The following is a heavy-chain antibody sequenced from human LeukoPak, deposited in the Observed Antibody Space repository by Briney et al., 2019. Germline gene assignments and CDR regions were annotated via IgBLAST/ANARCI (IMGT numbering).Heavy chain of an antibody. CDR1: GNTLTEFS. CDR3: ATAGDAIDSVMIWGF. CDR2: FDPEDGKT. D-gene: IGHD3/OR15-3a*01. J-gene: IGHJ4*02. Sequence: ASVKVSCKLSGNTLTEFSMHWVRQAPGKGREWMGGFDPEDGKTIYAQKFQGRVTMTEDTSTDTAYKELSSLRSEDTAVYYCATAGDAIDSVMIWGFWGQGTLVTVSS. V-gene: IGHV1-24*01.